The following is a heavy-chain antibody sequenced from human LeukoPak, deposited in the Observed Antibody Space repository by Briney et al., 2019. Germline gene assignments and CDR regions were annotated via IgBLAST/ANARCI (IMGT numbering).Heavy chain of an antibody. CDR1: GGSISSYY. Sequence: TLSLTCTVSGGSISSYYWSWIRQPPGKGLGWIGYIYYSGSTNYNPSLKSRVTISVDTSKNQFSLKLSSVTAADTAVYYCAREGWQWLGGTHFDYWGQGTLVTVSS. J-gene: IGHJ4*02. V-gene: IGHV4-59*01. D-gene: IGHD6-19*01. CDR3: AREGWQWLGGTHFDY. CDR2: IYYSGST.